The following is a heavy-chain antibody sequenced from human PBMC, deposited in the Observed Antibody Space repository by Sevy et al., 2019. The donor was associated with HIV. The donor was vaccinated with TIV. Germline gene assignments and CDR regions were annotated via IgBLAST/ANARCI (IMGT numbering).Heavy chain of an antibody. V-gene: IGHV3-33*01. CDR2: LGYDGSNI. CDR1: GFTPSTYG. D-gene: IGHD2-8*01. CDR3: ARDPRMYGDYLLAYFDY. J-gene: IGHJ4*02. Sequence: GGSLILTCAASGFTPSTYGMHWVRRAPGKGLEWVAVLGYDGSNIDYADSVKGRFTISRDNSKNTLFLQMDSLRAEDTAIYYCARDPRMYGDYLLAYFDYWGQGTLVTVSS.